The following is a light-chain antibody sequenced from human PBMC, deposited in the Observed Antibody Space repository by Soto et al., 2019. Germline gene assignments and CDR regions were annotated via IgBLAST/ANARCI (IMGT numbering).Light chain of an antibody. J-gene: IGLJ1*01. CDR2: DVS. CDR3: SSYTSSSTQV. CDR1: SSDVGGYNY. V-gene: IGLV2-14*01. Sequence: QLVLIQPAAVSGSPGQWITISCTGTSSDVGGYNYVSWYQQHPGKAPKLMIYDVSDRPSGVSNRFFGSKSGNTASLTISGLQAEDEADYYCSSYTSSSTQVFGTGTKLTVL.